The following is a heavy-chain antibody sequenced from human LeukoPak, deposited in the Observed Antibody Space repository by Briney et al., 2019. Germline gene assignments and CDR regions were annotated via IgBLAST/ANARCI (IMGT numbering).Heavy chain of an antibody. CDR3: ARRATYNPMRLYSWFDP. J-gene: IGHJ5*02. CDR2: IYTSGST. CDR1: GGSISSYY. D-gene: IGHD2-2*01. Sequence: SETLSLTCTVSGGSISSYYWSWIRQPAGKGLEWIGRIYTSGSTNYNPSLKSRVTISVDTSRKQFSLKLSSVTAADTAVYYCARRATYNPMRLYSWFDPWGQGTLVTVSA. V-gene: IGHV4-4*07.